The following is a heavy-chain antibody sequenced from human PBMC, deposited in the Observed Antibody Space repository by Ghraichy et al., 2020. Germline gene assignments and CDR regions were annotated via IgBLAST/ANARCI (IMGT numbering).Heavy chain of an antibody. J-gene: IGHJ4*02. CDR2: VYNNGST. V-gene: IGHV4-59*01. Sequence: SETLSLTCAVSGGSISDNNWSWIRQPPGKGLEWVGYVYNNGSTNYNPSLKSRVTISLDTSKNQFSLNVSSVTAADTAVYYCSRVAQLGRITDWGQGTLVTVSS. CDR3: SRVAQLGRITD. D-gene: IGHD6-6*01. CDR1: GGSISDNN.